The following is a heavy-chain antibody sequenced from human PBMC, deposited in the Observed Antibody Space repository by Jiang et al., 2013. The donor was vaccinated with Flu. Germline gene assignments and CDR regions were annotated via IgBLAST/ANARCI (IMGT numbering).Heavy chain of an antibody. CDR2: GDT. CDR3: ARDSAAAIDY. V-gene: IGHV1-2*02. D-gene: IGHD6-13*01. Sequence: GDTNYAQKFQGRVTMTRDTSISTAYMELNRLRSDDTAVYYCARDSAAAIDYWGQGTLVTVSP. J-gene: IGHJ4*02.